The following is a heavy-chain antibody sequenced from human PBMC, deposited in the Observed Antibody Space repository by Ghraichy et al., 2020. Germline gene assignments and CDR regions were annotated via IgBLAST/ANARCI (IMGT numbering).Heavy chain of an antibody. Sequence: ASVKVSCKASGYTFVNYGITWVRQAPGQGLEWMGWISGDNGKTNYAREFQDRVTLTKDTWTSTAYMEMRSLRSDDTAVYFCARVMGDLLGFDSWGQGTQVTVS. V-gene: IGHV1-18*01. D-gene: IGHD3-16*01. CDR3: ARVMGDLLGFDS. CDR1: GYTFVNYG. J-gene: IGHJ4*02. CDR2: ISGDNGKT.